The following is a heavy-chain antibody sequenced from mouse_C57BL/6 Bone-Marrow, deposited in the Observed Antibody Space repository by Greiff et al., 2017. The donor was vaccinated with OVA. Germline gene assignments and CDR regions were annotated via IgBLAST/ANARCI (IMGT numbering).Heavy chain of an antibody. J-gene: IGHJ3*01. CDR2: IYPRSGNT. D-gene: IGHD1-1*01. CDR3: ARRGVGAWFAY. CDR1: GYTFTSYG. V-gene: IGHV1-81*01. Sequence: QVQLQQSGAELARPGASVKLSCKASGYTFTSYGISWVKQRTGQGLEWIGEIYPRSGNTYYNEKFKGKATLTADKSSSTAYMELRSLTSEDSAVYFCARRGVGAWFAYWGQGTLVTVSA.